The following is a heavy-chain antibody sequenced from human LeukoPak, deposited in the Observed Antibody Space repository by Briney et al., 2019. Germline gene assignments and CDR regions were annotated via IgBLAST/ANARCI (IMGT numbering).Heavy chain of an antibody. CDR3: ASPVAGTRYFDY. V-gene: IGHV1-69*13. Sequence: ASVKVSCKASGGTFSSYAISWVRQAPGQGLEWMGGIIPIFGTANYAQKFRGRVTITADESTSTAYMELSSLRSEDTAVYYCASPVAGTRYFDYWGQGTLVTVSS. CDR1: GGTFSSYA. J-gene: IGHJ4*02. D-gene: IGHD6-19*01. CDR2: IIPIFGTA.